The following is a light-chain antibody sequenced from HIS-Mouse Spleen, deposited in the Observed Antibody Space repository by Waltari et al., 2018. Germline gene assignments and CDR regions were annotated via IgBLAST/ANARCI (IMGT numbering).Light chain of an antibody. Sequence: SDALPHPPSLEVSPAKTARITCSGDPFPNKYHYHYQQKSGQAPVLVIYEDSKRPSGIPERFSGSSSGTMATLTISGAQVEDEADYYCYSTDSSGNHRVFGGGTKLTVL. CDR3: YSTDSSGNHRV. V-gene: IGLV3-10*01. CDR2: EDS. CDR1: PFPNKY. J-gene: IGLJ2*01.